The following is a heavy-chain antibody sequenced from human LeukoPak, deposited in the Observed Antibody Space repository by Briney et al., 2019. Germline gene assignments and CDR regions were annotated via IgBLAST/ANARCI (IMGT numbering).Heavy chain of an antibody. CDR1: GYTFTSYD. V-gene: IGHV1-8*01. CDR3: ARGPIYCSSTSCYTSNYYYGMDV. CDR2: MNPNSGNT. J-gene: IGHJ6*02. Sequence: ASVKVSCKASGYTFTSYDINWVRQATGQGLEWMGWMNPNSGNTGYAQKFQGRVTMTRNTSISTAYMELSSLRSEDTAVYYCARGPIYCSSTSCYTSNYYYGMDVWGQGTTVTVSS. D-gene: IGHD2-2*02.